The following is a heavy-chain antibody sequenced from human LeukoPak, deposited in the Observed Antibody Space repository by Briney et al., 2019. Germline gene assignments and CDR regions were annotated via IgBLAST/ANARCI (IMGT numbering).Heavy chain of an antibody. J-gene: IGHJ4*02. D-gene: IGHD3-10*01. V-gene: IGHV3-23*01. CDR1: GFSFSTYA. Sequence: GGSLRLSCAASGFSFSTYAMSWVRQAPGKGLEWVSLLTGSGGRTYYADSVKGRFTISRDNSKNTLYLQMNSLRAEDTAVYYCAREYYYGSGSHDYWGQGTLVTVFS. CDR2: LTGSGGRT. CDR3: AREYYYGSGSHDY.